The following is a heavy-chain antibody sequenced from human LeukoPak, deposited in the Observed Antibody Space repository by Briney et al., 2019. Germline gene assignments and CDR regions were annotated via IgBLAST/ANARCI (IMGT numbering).Heavy chain of an antibody. CDR2: IWYDGSNK. D-gene: IGHD6-19*01. CDR1: GFTFSSYG. J-gene: IGHJ5*02. V-gene: IGHV3-33*01. CDR3: ARASGVQWLVPPWFDP. Sequence: GRSLRLSCAASGFTFSSYGMHWVRQAPGKGLEWVAVIWYDGSNKYYADSVKGRFTISRDNSKNTLYLRMNSLRVEDTAVYYCARASGVQWLVPPWFDPWGQGTLVTVSS.